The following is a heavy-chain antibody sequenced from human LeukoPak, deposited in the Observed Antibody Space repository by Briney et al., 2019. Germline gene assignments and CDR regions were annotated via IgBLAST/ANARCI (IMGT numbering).Heavy chain of an antibody. V-gene: IGHV4-39*07. CDR1: GGSISSSSYF. J-gene: IGHJ3*02. CDR3: ARGGYTSVWGEGAFDI. D-gene: IGHD6-19*01. CDR2: IYYSGST. Sequence: SETLSLTCTVSGGSISSSSYFWGWIRQPPGKGLEWIGSIYYSGSTNYNPSLKSRVTMSVDTSKNQFSLKLNSVTAADTAVYYCARGGYTSVWGEGAFDIWGQGTMVTVSS.